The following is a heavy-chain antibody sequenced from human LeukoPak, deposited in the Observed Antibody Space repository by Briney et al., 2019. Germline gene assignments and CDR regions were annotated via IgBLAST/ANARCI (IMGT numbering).Heavy chain of an antibody. Sequence: PGGSLRLSCAASGFTFSSYWMHWVRQVPGKGLVWVSRINSDGSSITYADSVKGRFTISRDNAKNTLYLQMNSLRVEDTAVYYCVREGRVSSYDFDCWGQGTLVTVSS. J-gene: IGHJ4*02. CDR2: INSDGSSI. CDR1: GFTFSSYW. V-gene: IGHV3-74*03. CDR3: VREGRVSSYDFDC. D-gene: IGHD5-12*01.